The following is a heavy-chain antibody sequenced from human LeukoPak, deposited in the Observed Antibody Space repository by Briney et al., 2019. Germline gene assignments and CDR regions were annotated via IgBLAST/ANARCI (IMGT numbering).Heavy chain of an antibody. D-gene: IGHD3-22*01. CDR2: IGSSSTYI. Sequence: GGSLRLSCTASGFTFSTYTMNWVRRAPGKGLEWVSSIGSSSTYIYYADSVRGRFTISRDNAKSSLYLELNSLRAEDTAVYYCARDNFFYDDTGYAFDIWGQGTMVTVSS. CDR1: GFTFSTYT. CDR3: ARDNFFYDDTGYAFDI. V-gene: IGHV3-21*01. J-gene: IGHJ3*02.